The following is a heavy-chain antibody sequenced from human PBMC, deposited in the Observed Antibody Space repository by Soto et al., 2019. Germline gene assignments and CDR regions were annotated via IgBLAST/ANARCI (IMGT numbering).Heavy chain of an antibody. D-gene: IGHD3-22*01. Sequence: WQTLSLPRAISGDSVYSDNVAWNWIRQSTSRGLEWQGRTYYRCKWYNEYILTVKSRVTINPDTSKNQLSLHVDSVPPEDAAVYYCAREAYDTSSYSFDSWGPGILGTGS. V-gene: IGHV6-1*01. CDR3: AREAYDTSSYSFDS. CDR1: GDSVYSDNVA. CDR2: TYYRCKWYN. J-gene: IGHJ4*02.